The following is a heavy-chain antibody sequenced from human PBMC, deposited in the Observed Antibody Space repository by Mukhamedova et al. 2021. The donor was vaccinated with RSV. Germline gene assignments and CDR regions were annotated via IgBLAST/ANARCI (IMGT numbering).Heavy chain of an antibody. CDR3: ARGVTAGFDF. D-gene: IGHD6-13*01. J-gene: IGHJ4*02. CDR2: MSPNSGNT. V-gene: IGHV1-8*01. Sequence: GLEWMGWMSPNSGNTGLAQKFQGRVTMTRDTSINTAYMELTSLRSEDTAVYYCARGVTAGFDFWGQGTLVTGSS.